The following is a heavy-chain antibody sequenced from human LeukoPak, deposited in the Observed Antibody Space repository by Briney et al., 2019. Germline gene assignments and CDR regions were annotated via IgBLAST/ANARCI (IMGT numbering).Heavy chain of an antibody. V-gene: IGHV3-9*03. Sequence: GRSLRLSCAASVLIFNVYAMHWVRQAPGKGLEWVSGISWNSGSLGYVGSVKGRFTVPRDNAKHSLYLQMNRLRGEDMALYYCVKGETAVAGGAFDYWGQGTLVTVSS. CDR1: VLIFNVYA. CDR3: VKGETAVAGGAFDY. J-gene: IGHJ4*02. D-gene: IGHD6-19*01. CDR2: ISWNSGSL.